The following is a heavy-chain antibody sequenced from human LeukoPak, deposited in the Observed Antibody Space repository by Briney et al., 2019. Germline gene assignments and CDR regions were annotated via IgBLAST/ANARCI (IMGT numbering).Heavy chain of an antibody. CDR2: IYHSGST. D-gene: IGHD6-19*01. Sequence: PSETLSLTCTVSSGSISSSSYYWGWIRQPPGKGLEWIGSIYHSGSTYYNPSLKSRVTISVDTSKNQFSLKLSSVTAADTAVYYCARVKRPVAGGSYYYYMDVWGKGTTVTVSS. V-gene: IGHV4-39*07. CDR1: SGSISSSSYY. CDR3: ARVKRPVAGGSYYYYMDV. J-gene: IGHJ6*03.